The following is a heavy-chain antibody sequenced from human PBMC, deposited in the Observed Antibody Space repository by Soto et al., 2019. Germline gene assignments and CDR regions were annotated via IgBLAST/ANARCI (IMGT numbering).Heavy chain of an antibody. Sequence: SETLSLTCTVSGGSISGYYWSWIRQPPGKGLEWIGYMYNTGSTVYNPSFKSRVTISVDTSKNQFSLKLSSVTAADTAVYYCARAPRYYYDSSGYYPLWGQGTLVTVSS. J-gene: IGHJ4*02. V-gene: IGHV4-59*12. CDR3: ARAPRYYYDSSGYYPL. CDR2: MYNTGST. D-gene: IGHD3-22*01. CDR1: GGSISGYY.